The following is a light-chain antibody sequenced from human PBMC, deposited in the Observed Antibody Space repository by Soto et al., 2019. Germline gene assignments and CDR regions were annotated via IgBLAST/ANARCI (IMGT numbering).Light chain of an antibody. CDR3: QTWGTGIGV. Sequence: QLVLTQSPSASASLGASVKLTCTLSSGHSSYAIAWHQQQPEEGPRYLMKLNSDGSHSKGDGIPDRFSGSSSGPERYLTISSLQSEDEADYYCQTWGTGIGVFGGGTQLTVL. CDR2: LNSDGSH. V-gene: IGLV4-69*01. J-gene: IGLJ3*02. CDR1: SGHSSYA.